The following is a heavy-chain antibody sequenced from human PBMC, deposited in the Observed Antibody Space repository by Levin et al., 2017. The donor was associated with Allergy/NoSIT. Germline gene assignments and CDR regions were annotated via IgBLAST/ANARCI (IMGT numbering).Heavy chain of an antibody. CDR3: ARNGSTTGAFDH. CDR1: GGSLRGFY. D-gene: IGHD1-14*01. CDR2: INHYANT. J-gene: IGHJ4*02. V-gene: IGHV4-34*01. Sequence: SETLSLTCAVYGGSLRGFYWSWIRQTPEKGLEWIGEINHYANTNYNLSFRSRVTISLDTSNNQFSLKMISVTAADTAVYYCARNGSTTGAFDHWGQGALVTVSS.